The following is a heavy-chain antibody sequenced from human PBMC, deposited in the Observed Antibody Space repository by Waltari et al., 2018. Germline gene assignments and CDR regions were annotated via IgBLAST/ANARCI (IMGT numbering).Heavy chain of an antibody. Sequence: VHLVEPGGGLVMPGGSLRLSCSASEFTFSDAWITWDRPAPGTGLEWVGRIRSKTDGGTTDYAAPVKGRFTISRDESKNTLYLQMNSLKTEDTAVYYCTTHPPGPDYWGQGTLVTVSS. J-gene: IGHJ4*02. CDR1: EFTFSDAW. V-gene: IGHV3-15*01. CDR3: TTHPPGPDY. CDR2: IRSKTDGGTT.